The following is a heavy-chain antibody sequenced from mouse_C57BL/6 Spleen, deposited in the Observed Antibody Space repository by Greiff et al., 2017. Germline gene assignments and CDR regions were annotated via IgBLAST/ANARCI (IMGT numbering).Heavy chain of an antibody. CDR3: ARSGSSPYWDFEV. CDR2: INPNNGGT. J-gene: IGHJ1*03. V-gene: IGHV1-26*01. CDR1: GYTFTDYY. D-gene: IGHD1-1*01. Sequence: VQLQQSGPELVKPGASVKISCKASGYTFTDYYMNWVQQSPGKSLEWIGDINPNNGGTSYNQKFKGKATLTVDKSSSTAYMELRSLTSEDSAVYYCARSGSSPYWDFEVWGTGTTVTVAS.